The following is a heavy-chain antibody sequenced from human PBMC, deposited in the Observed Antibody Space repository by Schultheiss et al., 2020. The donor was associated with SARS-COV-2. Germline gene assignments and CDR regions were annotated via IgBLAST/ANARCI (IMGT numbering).Heavy chain of an antibody. D-gene: IGHD2-2*03. CDR2: ISASSAYI. V-gene: IGHV3-21*04. Sequence: GGSLRLSCTTSGFSFNVYSMYWVRQAPGKGLEWVSSISASSAYIYYADSVKGRFTISRDSAKNSLYLQMNSLRAEDTAVYYCAKDGYCSSTSCYPVSYWGQGTLVTVSS. CDR3: AKDGYCSSTSCYPVSY. CDR1: GFSFNVYS. J-gene: IGHJ4*02.